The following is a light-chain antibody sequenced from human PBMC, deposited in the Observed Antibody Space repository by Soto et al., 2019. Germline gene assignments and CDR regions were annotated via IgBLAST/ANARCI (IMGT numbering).Light chain of an antibody. J-gene: IGLJ1*01. CDR2: GGT. CDR3: NSYTSSSTCV. V-gene: IGLV2-14*01. Sequence: QSALTQPASVSGSPGQSITSSCTGTSSDVGGYNYVSWFQQHPGKAPKLMVYGGTNRPSGVSNRFSGSRSGNTASLTISGLQYEDEAEYYCNSYTSSSTCVFLTGTKVNVL. CDR1: SSDVGGYNY.